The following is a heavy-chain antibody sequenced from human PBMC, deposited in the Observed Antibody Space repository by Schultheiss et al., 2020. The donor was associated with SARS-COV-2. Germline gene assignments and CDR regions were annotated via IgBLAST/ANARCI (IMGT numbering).Heavy chain of an antibody. CDR1: GFTFSSYA. V-gene: IGHV3-33*08. D-gene: IGHD4-17*01. J-gene: IGHJ3*02. Sequence: GGSLRLSCAASGFTFSSYAMSWVRQAPGKGLEWVAVIWYDGSNKYYADSVKGRFTISRDNSKNTLYLQMNSLRAEDTAVYYCARPMTTVTPPYDAFDIWGQGTMVTVSS. CDR2: IWYDGSNK. CDR3: ARPMTTVTPPYDAFDI.